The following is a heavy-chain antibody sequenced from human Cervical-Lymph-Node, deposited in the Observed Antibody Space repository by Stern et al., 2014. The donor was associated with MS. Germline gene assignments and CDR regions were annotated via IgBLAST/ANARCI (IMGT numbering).Heavy chain of an antibody. CDR3: ARRGSPNHGGYFFDS. CDR2: IYWDDDK. Sequence: QVTLKESGPTLVRPTQTLSLTCTFSGFSLTLTGEAVARIRPPPGKALEWLALIYWDDDKVYSPSLKNRIALTKDTSKHQVVFTLTNMDPMDTATYYCARRGSPNHGGYFFDSWGQGSLVTVSS. J-gene: IGHJ4*02. D-gene: IGHD2/OR15-2a*01. V-gene: IGHV2-5*02. CDR1: GFSLTLTGEA.